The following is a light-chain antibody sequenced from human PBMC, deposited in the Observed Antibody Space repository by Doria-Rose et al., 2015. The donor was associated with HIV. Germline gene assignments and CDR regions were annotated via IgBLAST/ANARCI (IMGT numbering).Light chain of an antibody. CDR1: QSVSANY. V-gene: IGKV3-20*01. Sequence: TQSPGTLSLSPGERATLSCRASQSVSANYLAWYQQRPGQSPRLLIYGASSRASDIPDRFSGSGSGTDFTLTIIRLEPEDFALYYCHQYGTSWTFGQGTKVEI. CDR3: HQYGTSWT. J-gene: IGKJ1*01. CDR2: GAS.